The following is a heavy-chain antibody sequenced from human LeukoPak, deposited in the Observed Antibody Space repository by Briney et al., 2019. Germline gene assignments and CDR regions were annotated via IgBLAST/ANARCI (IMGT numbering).Heavy chain of an antibody. CDR1: GGSISSYY. V-gene: IGHV4-4*08. Sequence: KPSETLSLTCTVSGGSISSYYWSWIRQPPGKGVEWIGYISHSGSTNYNPSLKSRVTISVDTSKNQFSLKLSSVTAADTAVYYCARTHTYGDFDYWGQGTLVTVSS. CDR2: ISHSGST. J-gene: IGHJ4*02. D-gene: IGHD4-17*01. CDR3: ARTHTYGDFDY.